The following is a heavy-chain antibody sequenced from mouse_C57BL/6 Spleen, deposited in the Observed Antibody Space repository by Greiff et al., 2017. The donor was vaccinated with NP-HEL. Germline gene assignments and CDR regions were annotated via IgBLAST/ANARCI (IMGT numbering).Heavy chain of an antibody. D-gene: IGHD1-1*01. CDR3: TESYGSRDYFDY. V-gene: IGHV1-5*01. CDR2: IYPGNSDT. J-gene: IGHJ2*01. Sequence: VQLQQSGTVLARPGASVKMSCKTSGYTFTSYWMHWVKQRPGQGLEWIGAIYPGNSDTSYNQKFKGKAKLTAVTPASTAYMELSSLTNEDSSVYYCTESYGSRDYFDYWGQGTTLTVSS. CDR1: GYTFTSYW.